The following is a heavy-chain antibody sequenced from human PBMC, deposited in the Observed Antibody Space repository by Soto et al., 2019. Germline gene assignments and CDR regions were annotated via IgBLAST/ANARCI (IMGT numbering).Heavy chain of an antibody. D-gene: IGHD1-26*01. CDR2: IVPIFGSI. CDR1: GGTFSSYG. V-gene: IGHV1-69*06. CDR3: SSRERVDSFDV. J-gene: IGHJ3*01. Sequence: QVQLVQSGAEVKKPGSSVKVSCKASGGTFSSYGITWVRQAPGQGLDWMGGIVPIFGSINLAQKFRGRLTITPDKSTSTVYMDLSSLTSEATAVYFCSSRERVDSFDVWGQGTMVTVSS.